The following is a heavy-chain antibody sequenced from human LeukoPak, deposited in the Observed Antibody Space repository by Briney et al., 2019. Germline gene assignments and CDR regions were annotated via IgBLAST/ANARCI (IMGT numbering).Heavy chain of an antibody. V-gene: IGHV1-69*05. CDR3: ARDLDNGSYEAFDI. D-gene: IGHD1-26*01. Sequence: ASVKVSCKASGGTFSSYAISWVRQAPGQGLEWMGGIIPIFGTANYAQKFQGRVTITTDESTSTAYMELSSLRSEDTAVYYCARDLDNGSYEAFDIWGQGTMVTVSS. J-gene: IGHJ3*02. CDR2: IIPIFGTA. CDR1: GGTFSSYA.